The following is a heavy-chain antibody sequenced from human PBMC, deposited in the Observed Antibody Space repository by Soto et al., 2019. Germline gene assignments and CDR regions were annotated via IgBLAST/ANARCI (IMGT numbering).Heavy chain of an antibody. CDR2: IKSDGTNT. J-gene: IGHJ4*02. Sequence: EVQLVESGGGSVQPGGSLRLSCASSGFTFSGFWMHWVRQGPGMGLVWVSGIKSDGTNTAYADSVRGRFTISRDNAKDTLYLQMTSLRAEDTAVYYCVRDGWAVAENWGQGTLVTVSS. D-gene: IGHD6-19*01. CDR3: VRDGWAVAEN. CDR1: GFTFSGFW. V-gene: IGHV3-74*01.